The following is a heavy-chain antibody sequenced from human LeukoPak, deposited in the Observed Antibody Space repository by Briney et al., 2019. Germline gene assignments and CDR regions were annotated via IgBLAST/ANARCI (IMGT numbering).Heavy chain of an antibody. V-gene: IGHV3-30*04. CDR1: GFTFSSYE. CDR2: TSPDEGLK. D-gene: IGHD6-19*01. CDR3: ARVQGGGYRTADY. J-gene: IGHJ4*02. Sequence: GGSLRLSCAASGFTFSSYEMNWVRQAPGKGLEWVAVTSPDEGLKFYGDSVKGRFTISRDNSKNTLFLQMNSLRGEDTAMYYCARVQGGGYRTADYWGQGTLVTVSS.